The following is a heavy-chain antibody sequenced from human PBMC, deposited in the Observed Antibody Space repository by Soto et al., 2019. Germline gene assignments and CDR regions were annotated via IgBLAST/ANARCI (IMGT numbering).Heavy chain of an antibody. Sequence: ASVKVSCKASGYTFINYDISWVRQATGQGLEWMGWMNPGSGKTGYANKFQGRVTMTRDASTSTAHLELSSLTSEDTAVYYCARMASYGTLNWFDPWGQGTLVTVSS. CDR3: ARMASYGTLNWFDP. V-gene: IGHV1-8*02. D-gene: IGHD2-21*01. CDR1: GYTFINYD. J-gene: IGHJ5*02. CDR2: MNPGSGKT.